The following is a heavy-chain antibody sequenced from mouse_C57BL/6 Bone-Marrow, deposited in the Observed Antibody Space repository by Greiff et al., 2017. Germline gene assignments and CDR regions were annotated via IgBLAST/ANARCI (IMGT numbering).Heavy chain of an antibody. CDR3: AHYAMDY. Sequence: EVHLVESGPGLVKPSQSLSLTCSVTGYSITSGYYWNWIRQFPGNKLEWMGYISYDGSNNYNPSLKNRISITRDTSKNQFFLKLNSVTTEDTATYYCAHYAMDYWGQGTSVTVSS. CDR2: ISYDGSN. V-gene: IGHV3-6*01. J-gene: IGHJ4*01. CDR1: GYSITSGYY.